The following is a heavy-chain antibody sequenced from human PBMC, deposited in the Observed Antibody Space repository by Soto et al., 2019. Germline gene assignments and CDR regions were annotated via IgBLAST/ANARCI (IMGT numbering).Heavy chain of an antibody. D-gene: IGHD3-16*01. J-gene: IGHJ4*02. Sequence: PGESLKISCKGSGYSFNTYWIGWVRQMPGKGLEWMGSIYPGDSDTRDSPAFQGQVTFSADKSISTVHLQWSSLRAEDTALYYCAKVGYNDWDFDRWGQGTLVTVSS. CDR3: AKVGYNDWDFDR. CDR1: GYSFNTYW. CDR2: IYPGDSDT. V-gene: IGHV5-51*01.